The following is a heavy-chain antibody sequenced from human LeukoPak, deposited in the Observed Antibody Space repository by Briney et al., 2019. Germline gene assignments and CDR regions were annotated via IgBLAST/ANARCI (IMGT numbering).Heavy chain of an antibody. CDR1: GFTFSSYE. CDR3: ATQIVGALDY. D-gene: IGHD1-26*01. Sequence: PVGSLRLSCAASGFTFSSYEMNWVRQAPGKGLEWVSYISSSSSTIYYADSVKGRFTISRDNAKNSLYLQMNSLRAEDTAVYYCATQIVGALDYWGQGTLVTVSS. CDR2: ISSSSSTI. V-gene: IGHV3-48*01. J-gene: IGHJ4*02.